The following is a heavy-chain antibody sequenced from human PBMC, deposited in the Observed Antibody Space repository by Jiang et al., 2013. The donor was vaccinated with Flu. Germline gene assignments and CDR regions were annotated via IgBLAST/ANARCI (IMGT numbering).Heavy chain of an antibody. V-gene: IGHV4-59*01. Sequence: KPSETLSLTCTVSGGSISSYYWSWXRQPPGKGLEWIGYIYYSGSTNYNPSLKSRVTISVDTSKNQFSLKLSSVTAADTAVYYCARALQYCSGGSCYWARNYYYYGMDVWGQGTTVTVSS. CDR1: GGSISSYY. D-gene: IGHD2-15*01. CDR3: ARALQYCSGGSCYWARNYYYYGMDV. J-gene: IGHJ6*02. CDR2: IYYSGST.